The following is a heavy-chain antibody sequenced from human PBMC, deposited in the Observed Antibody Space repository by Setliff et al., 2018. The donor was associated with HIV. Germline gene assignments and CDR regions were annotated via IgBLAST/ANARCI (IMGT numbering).Heavy chain of an antibody. J-gene: IGHJ3*01. CDR3: ARRGDSSGYYDAFDV. CDR2: IYYDGST. Sequence: SETLSLTCTISGGSISLHYWSWIRQPPGKGLEWIGTIYYDGSTIYDPSLRSRVTISVDTSKNQFSLKLNSVTAADTAMYYCARRGDSSGYYDAFDVWGQGTKVTVSS. D-gene: IGHD3-22*01. V-gene: IGHV4-59*11. CDR1: GGSISLHY.